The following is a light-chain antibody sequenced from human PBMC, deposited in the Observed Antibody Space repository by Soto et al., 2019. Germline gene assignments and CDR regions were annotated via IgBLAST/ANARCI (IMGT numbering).Light chain of an antibody. V-gene: IGKV3-15*01. CDR2: GAS. CDR3: QKYNEWPLT. CDR1: QSVSSD. Sequence: EIVMTQSPATLSVSPGERATLSCRASQSVSSDLAWYQQKPGQAPRLLIYGASTRATGISATFSGSGSGTEFTLTITSLQSEDFAVYYCQKYNEWPLTFGGGTKVDIK. J-gene: IGKJ4*01.